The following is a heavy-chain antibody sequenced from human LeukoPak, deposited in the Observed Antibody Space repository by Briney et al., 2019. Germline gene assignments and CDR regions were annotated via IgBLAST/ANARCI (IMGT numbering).Heavy chain of an antibody. CDR3: ARDQMATMNYFDY. CDR1: GGTFSSYA. J-gene: IGHJ4*02. CDR2: IIPIFGTA. V-gene: IGHV1-69*05. Sequence: SVKVSCKASGGTFSSYAISWVRQAPGQGLEWMGGIIPIFGTANYAQKFQGRVTITTDESTSTAYMELSSLRSEDTAVCYCARDQMATMNYFDYWGQGTLVTVSS. D-gene: IGHD5-24*01.